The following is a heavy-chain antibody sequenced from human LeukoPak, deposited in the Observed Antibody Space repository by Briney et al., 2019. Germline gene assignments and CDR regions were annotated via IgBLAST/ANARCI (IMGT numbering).Heavy chain of an antibody. J-gene: IGHJ5*02. Sequence: SETLSLTCAVYGGSFSGYYWSWIRQPAGKGLEWIGRIYTSGSTNYNPSLKSRVTISVDTSKNQFSLKLSSVTAADTAVYSCARDSVDTAMVNGFDPWGQGTLVTVSS. CDR3: ARDSVDTAMVNGFDP. CDR1: GGSFSGYY. V-gene: IGHV4-4*07. CDR2: IYTSGST. D-gene: IGHD5-18*01.